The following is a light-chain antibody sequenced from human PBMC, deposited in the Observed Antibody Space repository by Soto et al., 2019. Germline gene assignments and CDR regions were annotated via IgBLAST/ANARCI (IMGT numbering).Light chain of an antibody. Sequence: DIQMPQSPSSLSASVGDRVTITCQASQDISNYLNWYQQKPGKAPKLLIYDASNLETGVPSRFSGSGSATDFTFTISSLQPEDIATYYCQQYDNLITFGGGTKVEI. J-gene: IGKJ4*01. CDR2: DAS. CDR1: QDISNY. CDR3: QQYDNLIT. V-gene: IGKV1-33*01.